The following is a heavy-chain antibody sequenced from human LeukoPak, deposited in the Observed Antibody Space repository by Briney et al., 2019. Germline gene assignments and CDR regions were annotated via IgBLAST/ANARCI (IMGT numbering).Heavy chain of an antibody. J-gene: IGHJ6*02. Sequence: PSETLSLTCTVSGSSISSYYWGWIRQPPGKGLEWIGYIYYSGSTNYNPSLKSRVTISVDTSKNQFSLKLSSVTAADTAVYYCARVWFGELPNYYYGMDVWGQGTTVTVSS. D-gene: IGHD3-10*01. CDR1: GSSISSYY. CDR3: ARVWFGELPNYYYGMDV. V-gene: IGHV4-59*01. CDR2: IYYSGST.